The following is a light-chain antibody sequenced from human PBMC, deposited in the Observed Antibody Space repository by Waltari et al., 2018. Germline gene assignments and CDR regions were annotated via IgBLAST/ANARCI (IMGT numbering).Light chain of an antibody. CDR3: ASYAGSSDFVM. CDR2: DVT. J-gene: IGLJ3*02. CDR1: SSDVGTYNY. Sequence: QSALTQPPSASGSPGQSVTISCTGTSSDVGTYNYVSWYQQRPGEVPRLIIYDVTKRSSGVPDRFSGSKSGNTASLTVSGLQAEDEGDYYCASYAGSSDFVMFGGGTKVTVL. V-gene: IGLV2-8*01.